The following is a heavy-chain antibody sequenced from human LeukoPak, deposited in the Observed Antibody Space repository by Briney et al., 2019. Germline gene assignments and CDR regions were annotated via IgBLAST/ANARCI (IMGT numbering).Heavy chain of an antibody. J-gene: IGHJ4*02. V-gene: IGHV3-23*01. CDR3: AKGDVVTAIFSLDY. Sequence: GGSLRLSCAASGFTFSSYAMSWVRQAPGKGLEWVSGISGSGGTTYYADSVQGRFTISRDNSKKTLFLQMSSLRAEDTAVYYCAKGDVVTAIFSLDYWGQGTLVIVSS. CDR2: ISGSGGTT. D-gene: IGHD5-12*01. CDR1: GFTFSSYA.